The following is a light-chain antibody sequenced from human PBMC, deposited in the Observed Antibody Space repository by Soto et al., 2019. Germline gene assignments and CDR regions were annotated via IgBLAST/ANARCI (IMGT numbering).Light chain of an antibody. V-gene: IGKV3-11*01. CDR2: DAS. Sequence: EIVLTQSPATLSLSPGERATLSCRASQSVSSYLAWYQQKPGQPPRLLIYDASNRATGIPARFSGSGSGTNFTLTISTLEPEDFAVYYYQQRSNWPRTFGQGTKVEIK. CDR3: QQRSNWPRT. CDR1: QSVSSY. J-gene: IGKJ1*01.